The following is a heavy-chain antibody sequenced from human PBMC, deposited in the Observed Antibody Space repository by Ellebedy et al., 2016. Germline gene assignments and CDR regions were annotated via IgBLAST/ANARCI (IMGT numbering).Heavy chain of an antibody. CDR2: FDPEDGET. D-gene: IGHD6-19*01. Sequence: ASVKVSCKVSGYTLTELSMHWVRQAPGKGLEWMGGFDPEDGETIYAQKFQGRVTMTEDTSTDTAYMELSSLRSEDTAVYYCATVGAVAGTTQFDYWGQGTLVTVSS. CDR3: ATVGAVAGTTQFDY. J-gene: IGHJ4*02. V-gene: IGHV1-24*01. CDR1: GYTLTELS.